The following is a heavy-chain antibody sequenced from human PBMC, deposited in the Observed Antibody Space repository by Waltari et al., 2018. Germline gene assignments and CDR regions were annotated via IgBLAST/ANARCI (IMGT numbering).Heavy chain of an antibody. J-gene: IGHJ4*02. D-gene: IGHD2-15*01. CDR1: GGSINPFY. CDR2: IYYSGGT. CDR3: ARQVSGEPYFDN. Sequence: QVLLKESGPGLEKSSETLSLICTVSGGSINPFYWSWLRQTPGKGLEWIGHIYYSGGTNYNPSLKSRVTLSADTSKNQVSLKLTSVTAADTATYFCARQVSGEPYFDNWGQGISVTVSS. V-gene: IGHV4-59*08.